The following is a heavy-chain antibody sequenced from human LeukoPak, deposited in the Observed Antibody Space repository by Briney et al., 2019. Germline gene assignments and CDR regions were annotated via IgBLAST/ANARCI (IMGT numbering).Heavy chain of an antibody. Sequence: PSETLSLTCSVSGDSVSSGTYYWSWIRQPPGKGLEWIAYIYYSGSTNYNPSLKSRVTISIDTSKNQFSLNLSSVTAAGTAVYYCARARSDAMDVWGKGTTVTVSS. V-gene: IGHV4-61*01. J-gene: IGHJ6*04. CDR1: GDSVSSGTYY. CDR3: ARARSDAMDV. CDR2: IYYSGST.